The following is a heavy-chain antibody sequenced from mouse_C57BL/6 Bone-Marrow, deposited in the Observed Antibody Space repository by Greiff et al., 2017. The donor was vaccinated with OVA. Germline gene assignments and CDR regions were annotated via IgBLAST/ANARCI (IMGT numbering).Heavy chain of an antibody. D-gene: IGHD1-1*01. CDR2: INPGSGGT. CDR3: ARDLYITTVVAPAMDY. J-gene: IGHJ4*01. Sequence: QVQLQQSGAELVRPGTSVKVSCKASGYAFTNYLIEWVKQRPGQGLEWIGVINPGSGGTNYNEKFKGKATLTADKSSSTAYMQLSSLTSEDSAVYFCARDLYITTVVAPAMDYWGQGTSVTVSS. V-gene: IGHV1-54*01. CDR1: GYAFTNYL.